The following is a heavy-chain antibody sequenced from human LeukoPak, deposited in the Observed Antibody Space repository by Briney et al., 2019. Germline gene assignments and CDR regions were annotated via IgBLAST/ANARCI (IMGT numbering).Heavy chain of an antibody. Sequence: PSETLSLXCAVSGYSSSSGYYWGWIRQPPGKGLEWIGSIYHSGSTYYNPSLKSRVTISVDTSKNQFSLKLSSVTAADTAVYYCAREMGELLYFDYWGQGTLVTVSS. CDR3: AREMGELLYFDY. CDR1: GYSSSSGYY. J-gene: IGHJ4*02. D-gene: IGHD1-26*01. CDR2: IYHSGST. V-gene: IGHV4-38-2*02.